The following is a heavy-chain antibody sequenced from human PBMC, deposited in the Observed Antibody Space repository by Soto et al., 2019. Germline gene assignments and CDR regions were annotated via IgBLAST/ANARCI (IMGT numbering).Heavy chain of an antibody. D-gene: IGHD6-19*01. CDR2: ISYDGSNK. CDR1: EFTFSSYG. Sequence: QVQLVESGGGVVQPGRSLRLSCAASEFTFSSYGMHWVVQAPGKGLEWAAVISYDGSNKYYADSVKGRFTISRDNSKNTLYLQMNSLRAEDTAVYYCAKESYSSGWYYYYYGMVVWGQGTTVTVSS. V-gene: IGHV3-30*18. CDR3: AKESYSSGWYYYYYGMVV. J-gene: IGHJ6*02.